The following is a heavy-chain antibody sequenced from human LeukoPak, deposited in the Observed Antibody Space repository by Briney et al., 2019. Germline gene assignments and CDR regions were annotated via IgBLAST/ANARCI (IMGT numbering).Heavy chain of an antibody. J-gene: IGHJ4*02. CDR3: ASHAGIAARRTDY. CDR2: IYYSGST. D-gene: IGHD6-13*01. V-gene: IGHV4-39*01. CDR1: GGSISSSSYY. Sequence: PSETLSLTCTVSGGSISSSSYYWGWIRQPPGKGLEWIGSIYYSGSTYYNPSLKSRVTISVDTSKNQFSLKLSSVTAADTAVYYCASHAGIAARRTDYWGQGTLVTVSS.